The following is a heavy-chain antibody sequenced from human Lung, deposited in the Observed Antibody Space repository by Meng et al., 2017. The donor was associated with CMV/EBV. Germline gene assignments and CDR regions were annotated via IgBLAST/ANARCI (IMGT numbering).Heavy chain of an antibody. CDR2: IRHSGDTT. V-gene: IGHV4-34*01. CDR3: ARQYSSAYYSDY. J-gene: IGHJ4*02. D-gene: IGHD6-6*01. CDR1: GGSLSGYY. Sequence: ESLKISCGIYGGSLSGYYWSWIRQTPGKGLEWIGEIRHSGDTTNYNPSLKSRVTISIDTSKKQFSLKLSAVTAADTAVYYCARQYSSAYYSDYWGQGTLVTVSS.